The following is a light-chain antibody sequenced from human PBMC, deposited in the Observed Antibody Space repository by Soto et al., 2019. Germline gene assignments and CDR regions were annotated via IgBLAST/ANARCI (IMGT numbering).Light chain of an antibody. CDR1: PGVNSA. CDR3: QQFNAYPRT. Sequence: AVQLTQSPSSLSASVGDRVTITCRASPGVNSALAWYQQRPGKTPELLIYDASTLESGVPSRFSGSGSGTDFTLTINSLQHEDFATYYCQQFNAYPRTFGQGTKLEIK. CDR2: DAS. V-gene: IGKV1-13*02. J-gene: IGKJ2*01.